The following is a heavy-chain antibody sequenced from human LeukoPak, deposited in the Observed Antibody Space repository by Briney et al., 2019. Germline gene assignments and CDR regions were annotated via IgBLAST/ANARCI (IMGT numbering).Heavy chain of an antibody. J-gene: IGHJ4*02. CDR1: GYTFTDYY. V-gene: IGHV1-2*02. CDR2: INPNSGGT. Sequence: ASVKVSFKASGYTFTDYYMHRVGQAPGQGLEGMGWINPNSGGTNYAQKFQGRVTMNRDTSISTAYMELSRLRSGDTAMFYCARGDSSSWYRFDYWGQGTLVTVSS. D-gene: IGHD6-13*01. CDR3: ARGDSSSWYRFDY.